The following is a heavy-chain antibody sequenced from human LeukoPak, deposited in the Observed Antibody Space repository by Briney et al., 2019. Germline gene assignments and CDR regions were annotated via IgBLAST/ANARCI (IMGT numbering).Heavy chain of an antibody. CDR2: ISGSGGST. J-gene: IGHJ4*02. V-gene: IGHV3-23*01. CDR1: GFTFSSYA. Sequence: GGSLRLSCAASGFTFSSYAMSWVRQAPGKGLEWVSAISGSGGSTYYAGSVKGRFTISRDNSKNTLYLQMNSLRAEDTAVYYCAAFMVRGVIVEDYWGQGTLVTVSS. CDR3: AAFMVRGVIVEDY. D-gene: IGHD3-10*01.